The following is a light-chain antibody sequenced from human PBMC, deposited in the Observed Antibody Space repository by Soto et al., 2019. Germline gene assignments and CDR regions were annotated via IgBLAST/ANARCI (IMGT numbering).Light chain of an antibody. V-gene: IGLV2-23*01. CDR3: CSYAGSTTGV. CDR2: EGS. Sequence: QSALTQPASVSGSPGQSITISCTGASSDVGSYYLVSWYQQYPGKAPKLMIYEGSKRPSGVPGRFSGSKSANTASLTISGLQAEDEADYYCCSYAGSTTGVFGGGTKVTVL. J-gene: IGLJ3*02. CDR1: SSDVGSYYL.